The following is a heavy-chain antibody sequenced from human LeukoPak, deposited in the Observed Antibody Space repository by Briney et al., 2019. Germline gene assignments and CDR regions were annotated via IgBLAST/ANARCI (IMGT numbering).Heavy chain of an antibody. J-gene: IGHJ4*02. Sequence: VASVTVSCKASGYTFTSYYMHWVRQAPGQGLEWMGWINPNSGGTNYAQKFQGRVTMTRDTSISTAYMELSRLRSDDTAVYYCARPKLLRRQGYYFDYWGQGTLVTVSS. CDR1: GYTFTSYY. CDR3: ARPKLLRRQGYYFDY. CDR2: INPNSGGT. V-gene: IGHV1-2*02. D-gene: IGHD1-26*01.